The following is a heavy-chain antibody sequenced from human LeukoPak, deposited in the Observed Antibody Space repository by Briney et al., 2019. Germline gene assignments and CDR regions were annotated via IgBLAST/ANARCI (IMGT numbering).Heavy chain of an antibody. J-gene: IGHJ6*03. CDR3: AMRTTVTTVYYYYMDV. D-gene: IGHD4-17*01. Sequence: GGSLRLSCAASGFTFSSYAMSWVRQAPGKGLEWVSAISGSGGSTYYADSVKGRFTISRDNSKNMLYLQTNSLRAEDTAIYYCAMRTTVTTVYYYYMDVWGKGTTVTVSS. CDR1: GFTFSSYA. V-gene: IGHV3-23*01. CDR2: ISGSGGST.